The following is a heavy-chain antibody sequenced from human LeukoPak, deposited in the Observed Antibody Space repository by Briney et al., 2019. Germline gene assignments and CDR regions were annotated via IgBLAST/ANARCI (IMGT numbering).Heavy chain of an antibody. D-gene: IGHD3-10*01. Sequence: PSETLSLTCAVYGGSFSGYYWSWIRQPPGKGLEWIGEINHSGSTNYNPSLKSRVTISVDTSKNQFSLKLSSVTAADTAVYYCARGGRVRGVFDYWGQGTLVTVSS. J-gene: IGHJ4*02. CDR2: INHSGST. CDR3: ARGGRVRGVFDY. CDR1: GGSFSGYY. V-gene: IGHV4-34*01.